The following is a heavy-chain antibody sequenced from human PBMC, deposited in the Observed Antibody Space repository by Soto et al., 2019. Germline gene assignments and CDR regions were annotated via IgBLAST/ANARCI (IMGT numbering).Heavy chain of an antibody. CDR1: GCAIRNPCFY. CDR3: ARARGARYFDY. Sequence: SESLSLTFSISGCAIRNPCFYWGWIRQPPGKGLEWIASIYYSGSSYYNPSLKSRVTISVDTSKSQFSLKLSSVTAADTAVYYCARARGARYFDYRGQG. V-gene: IGHV4-39*01. J-gene: IGHJ4*02. CDR2: IYYSGSS. D-gene: IGHD2-15*01.